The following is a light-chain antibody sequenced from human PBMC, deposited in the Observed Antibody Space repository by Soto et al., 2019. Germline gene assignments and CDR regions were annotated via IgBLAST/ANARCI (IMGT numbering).Light chain of an antibody. Sequence: EIVLTQSPATLSLSPGESATLSCRASQNVNNYLAWYQQKPGQAPRLLIYDAYNRATSIPARFSGSGSGTDFTLTISSLEPEDFAVYYCQQRSNWVITFGQGTRLEIK. J-gene: IGKJ5*01. CDR1: QNVNNY. CDR2: DAY. V-gene: IGKV3-11*01. CDR3: QQRSNWVIT.